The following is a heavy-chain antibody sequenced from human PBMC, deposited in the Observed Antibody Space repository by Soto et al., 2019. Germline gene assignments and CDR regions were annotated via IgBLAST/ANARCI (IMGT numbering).Heavy chain of an antibody. D-gene: IGHD3-22*01. J-gene: IGHJ3*02. CDR2: IWYDGSNK. CDR3: ARDSEITMIVVVPTPFDI. Sequence: PGGSLRLSCAASGFTFSSYGMHWVRQAPGKGLEWVAVIWYDGSNKYYADSVKGRFTISRDNSKNTLYLQMNSLRAEGTAVYYCARDSEITMIVVVPTPFDIWGQGTMVTVSS. V-gene: IGHV3-33*01. CDR1: GFTFSSYG.